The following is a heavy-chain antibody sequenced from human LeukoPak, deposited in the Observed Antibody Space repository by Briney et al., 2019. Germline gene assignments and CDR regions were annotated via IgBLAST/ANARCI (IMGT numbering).Heavy chain of an antibody. Sequence: ASVKVSCKASGYTFTNSYIHRVRQAPGQVLEWMGLINPDGGNTNYAQNFQGRVTLTRDTSTSTVYMELSSLRSEDTAIYYCARIRDGYNDAYDLWGQGTVATVPS. V-gene: IGHV1-46*01. CDR3: ARIRDGYNDAYDL. CDR1: GYTFTNSY. CDR2: INPDGGNT. J-gene: IGHJ3*01. D-gene: IGHD5-24*01.